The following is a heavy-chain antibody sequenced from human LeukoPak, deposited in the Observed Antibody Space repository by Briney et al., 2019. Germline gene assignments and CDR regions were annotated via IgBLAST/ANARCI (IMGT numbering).Heavy chain of an antibody. CDR2: IYTSGST. CDR1: GGSISSGSYY. D-gene: IGHD1-26*01. J-gene: IGHJ4*02. CDR3: ARSGSYYESFDY. V-gene: IGHV4-61*02. Sequence: SETLSLTCTVSGGSISSGSYYWSWIRQPAGKGLEWIGRIYTSGSTNYNPSLKSRGAISVDTSKNQFSLKLSSVTAADTAVYYCARSGSYYESFDYWGQGTLVTVSS.